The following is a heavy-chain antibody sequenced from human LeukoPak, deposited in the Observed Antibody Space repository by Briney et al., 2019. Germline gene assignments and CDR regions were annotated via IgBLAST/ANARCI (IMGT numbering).Heavy chain of an antibody. CDR1: GVSISSYY. CDR3: ARAPGGRYFDY. Sequence: SETLSLTCTVTGVSISSYYWSWIRQPPGKGVEWIGYIYYSGTINYNPSLKSRVTISVDTSKNQVSLKLSSVTAADTAVYYCARAPGGRYFDYWGQGTLVTVSS. J-gene: IGHJ4*02. CDR2: IYYSGTI. V-gene: IGHV4-59*01. D-gene: IGHD3-16*01.